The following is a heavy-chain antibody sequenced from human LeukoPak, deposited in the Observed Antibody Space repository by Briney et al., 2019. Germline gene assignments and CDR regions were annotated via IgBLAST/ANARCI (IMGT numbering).Heavy chain of an antibody. CDR3: ARVDVVPAAISYYYYYMDV. Sequence: SETLSLTCTVSGGSISSYYWSWIRQPAGKGLEWIGRIYASGSTNYNPSLKSRVTMSVDTSKNQFSLKLSSVTAADTAVYYCARVDVVPAAISYYYYYMDVWGKGTTVTVSS. D-gene: IGHD2-2*01. V-gene: IGHV4-4*07. CDR1: GGSISSYY. J-gene: IGHJ6*03. CDR2: IYASGST.